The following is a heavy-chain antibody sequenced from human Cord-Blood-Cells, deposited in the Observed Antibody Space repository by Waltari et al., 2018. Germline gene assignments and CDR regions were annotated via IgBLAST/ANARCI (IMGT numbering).Heavy chain of an antibody. V-gene: IGHV3-53*04. CDR3: ARVGLYGSGSRYWYFDL. CDR1: GFNVGRHY. J-gene: IGHJ2*01. D-gene: IGHD3-10*01. CDR2: IYSGGST. Sequence: EVQLVESGGGLVQPGGSLSLSWSASGFNVGRHYMSWVGRATGKGLGWVSVIYSGGSTYYADSVKGRFTISRHNSKNTLYLQMNSLRAEDTAVYYCARVGLYGSGSRYWYFDLWGRGTLVTVSS.